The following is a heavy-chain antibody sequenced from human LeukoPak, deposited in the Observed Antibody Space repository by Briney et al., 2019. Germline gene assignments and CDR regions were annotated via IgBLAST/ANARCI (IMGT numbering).Heavy chain of an antibody. CDR1: GFTFSSYA. CDR2: ISGSGGST. D-gene: IGHD6-19*01. CDR3: AKDPLSGIAVAGTTLFDY. Sequence: EGSLRLSCAASGFTFSSYAMSWVRQAPGKGLEWVSAISGSGGSTYYADSVKGGFTISRDNSKNTLYLQMNSLRAEDTAVYYCAKDPLSGIAVAGTTLFDYWGQGTLVTVSS. V-gene: IGHV3-23*01. J-gene: IGHJ4*02.